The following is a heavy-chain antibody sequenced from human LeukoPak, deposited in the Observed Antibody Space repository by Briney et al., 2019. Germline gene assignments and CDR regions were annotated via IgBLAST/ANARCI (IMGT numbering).Heavy chain of an antibody. CDR3: ARSLGDSSGYYILPIGY. J-gene: IGHJ4*02. Sequence: ASVKVSCKASGYTFTNYAFSWVRQAPGQGLEWMGWISPYSGNTNYAQMVQGRVTMTTDTSTSTAYMELRSLRSDDTAVYYCARSLGDSSGYYILPIGYWGQGTLVTVSS. V-gene: IGHV1-18*01. D-gene: IGHD3-22*01. CDR1: GYTFTNYA. CDR2: ISPYSGNT.